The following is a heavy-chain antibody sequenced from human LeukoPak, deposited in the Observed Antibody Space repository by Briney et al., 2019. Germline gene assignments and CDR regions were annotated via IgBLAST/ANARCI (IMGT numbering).Heavy chain of an antibody. D-gene: IGHD3-22*01. Sequence: GASVKVSCKASGYTFTGYYLHWVRRAPGQGLEWMGWISPNSGGTNYAQKFQGRVTMTRNTSISTAYMELSSLRSEDTAVYYCARGDLEMIVVVITGDAFDIWGQGTMVTVSS. CDR2: ISPNSGGT. V-gene: IGHV1-2*02. CDR1: GYTFTGYY. J-gene: IGHJ3*02. CDR3: ARGDLEMIVVVITGDAFDI.